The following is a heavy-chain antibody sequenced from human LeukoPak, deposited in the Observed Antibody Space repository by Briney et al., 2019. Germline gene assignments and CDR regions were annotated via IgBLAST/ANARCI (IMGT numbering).Heavy chain of an antibody. D-gene: IGHD3-3*02. J-gene: IGHJ2*01. CDR3: ARIGDHFHWYLDL. V-gene: IGHV3-53*01. CDR2: LYSGADT. CDR1: GFTVATNY. Sequence: PGGSLTLSCTASGFTVATNYMNWVGQPPGKGLEWVSILYSGADTYYADSVKGRFVVSRDSSKNMLFLHMNALRPEDTAVYYCARIGDHFHWYLDLWGRGTLVTVSS.